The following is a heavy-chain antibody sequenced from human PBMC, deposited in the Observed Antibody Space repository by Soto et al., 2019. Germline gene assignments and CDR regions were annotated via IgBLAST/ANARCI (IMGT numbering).Heavy chain of an antibody. D-gene: IGHD2-2*01. CDR1: GYTFNTYY. J-gene: IGHJ4*01. V-gene: IGHV1-18*01. Sequence: ASVKVSCKTSGYTFNTYYISWLRQAPGQGLEWIGWISTYNGNTNYVPKFQGRITMTTDTSTSTAYMELRSLRSNDTALYFCARDTSNYFDFWG. CDR3: ARDTSNYFDF. CDR2: ISTYNGNT.